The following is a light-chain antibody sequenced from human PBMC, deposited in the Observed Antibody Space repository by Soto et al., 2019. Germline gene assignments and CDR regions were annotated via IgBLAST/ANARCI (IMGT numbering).Light chain of an antibody. CDR2: GAS. V-gene: IGKV3-15*01. CDR1: QSVSSS. Sequence: EIVMTQSPGTLSVSPGERATLSCRASQSVSSSLAWYQQKPGQAPRLLIYGASTRATGIPARFSGSGSGTEFTLTMSSLQSEDFAVYYCQQYNNWPPLTFGGGTRVEIK. CDR3: QQYNNWPPLT. J-gene: IGKJ4*01.